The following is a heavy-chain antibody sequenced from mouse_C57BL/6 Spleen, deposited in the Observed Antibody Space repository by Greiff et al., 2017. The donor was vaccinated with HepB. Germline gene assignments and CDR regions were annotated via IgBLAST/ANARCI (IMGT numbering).Heavy chain of an antibody. CDR3: TREGTLYYFDY. CDR2: ISSGGDYI. J-gene: IGHJ2*01. D-gene: IGHD2-3*01. CDR1: GFTFSSYA. Sequence: EVKLVESGEGLVKPGGSLKLSCAASGFTFSSYAMSWVRQTPEKRLEWVAYISSGGDYIYYADTVKGRFTISRDNARNTLYLQMSSLKSEDTAMYYCTREGTLYYFDYWGQGTTLTVSS. V-gene: IGHV5-9-1*02.